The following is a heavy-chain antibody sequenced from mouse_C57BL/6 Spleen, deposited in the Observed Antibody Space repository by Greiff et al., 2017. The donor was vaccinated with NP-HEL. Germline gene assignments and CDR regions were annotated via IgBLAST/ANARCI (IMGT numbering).Heavy chain of an antibody. J-gene: IGHJ4*01. CDR1: GFTFTDYY. CDR3: ARSGAMDY. V-gene: IGHV7-3*01. CDR2: IRTKANGYTT. Sequence: EVKLVESGGGLVQPGGSLSLSCAASGFTFTDYYMSWVRQPPGKALEWLGFIRTKANGYTTEYNASVKGRFTISRDTSQRILYLQMNALGAEDSATYYCARSGAMDYWGQGTSVTVSS.